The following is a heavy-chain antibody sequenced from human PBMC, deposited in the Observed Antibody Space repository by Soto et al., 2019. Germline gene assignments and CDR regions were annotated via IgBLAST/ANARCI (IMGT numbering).Heavy chain of an antibody. CDR2: INLTGRT. CDR1: GGSFSASY. J-gene: IGHJ3*01. D-gene: IGHD3-22*01. CDR3: ARVDRSGHYYWRALDV. V-gene: IGHV4-34*01. Sequence: QVQLQQWGAGLLKPSETVSLSCAVYGGSFSASYWGWVRQPPGKGLEWIGEINLTGRTNYNPSLKSRVTMSVDTSKNQFFLSLRSATAADTAVYYCARVDRSGHYYWRALDVWGQGTMVSVSS.